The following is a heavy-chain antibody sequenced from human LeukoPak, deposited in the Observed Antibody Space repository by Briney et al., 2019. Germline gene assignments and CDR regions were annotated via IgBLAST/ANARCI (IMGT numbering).Heavy chain of an antibody. CDR1: GGSISSGDYY. CDR3: VRAQQTPGDAFDI. Sequence: PSETLSLTCSVSGGSISSGDYYWTWIRQPPGKGLEWIGYIYYSGSTYYNPSLKSRVTISVDTSRNQFSLKLSSVTAADTAVYFCVRAQQTPGDAFDIWAKGQWSPSLQ. V-gene: IGHV4-30-4*08. J-gene: IGHJ3*02. D-gene: IGHD6-13*01. CDR2: IYYSGST.